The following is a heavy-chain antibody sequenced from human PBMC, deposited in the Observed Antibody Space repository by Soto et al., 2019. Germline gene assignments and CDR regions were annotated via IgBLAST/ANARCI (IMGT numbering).Heavy chain of an antibody. D-gene: IGHD3-22*01. J-gene: IGHJ4*02. CDR3: ARAYDSSGCYYGAVFDY. V-gene: IGHV3-7*05. Sequence: GGSLRLSCAASGFTFSSYWMSWVRQAPGKGLEWVANIKQDGSEKYYVDSVKGRFTISRDNAKNSLYLQMNSLRAEDTAVYYCARAYDSSGCYYGAVFDYWGQGTLVTVSS. CDR1: GFTFSSYW. CDR2: IKQDGSEK.